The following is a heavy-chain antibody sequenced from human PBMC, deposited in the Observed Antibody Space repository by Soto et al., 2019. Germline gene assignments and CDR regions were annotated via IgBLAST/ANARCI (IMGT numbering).Heavy chain of an antibody. J-gene: IGHJ4*02. CDR3: ARHSLRRLTFGGVLSPDFDY. D-gene: IGHD3-16*01. CDR2: MSYSGST. CDR1: GGSISTSTYY. V-gene: IGHV4-39*01. Sequence: SETLSLTCTVSGGSISTSTYYWGWIRQPPGKGLEWIGTMSYSGSTYYNPPLKSRVTISVDTSRNQFSLNLSSVTAAGTAVFSCARHSLRRLTFGGVLSPDFDYWGLGILVTVSS.